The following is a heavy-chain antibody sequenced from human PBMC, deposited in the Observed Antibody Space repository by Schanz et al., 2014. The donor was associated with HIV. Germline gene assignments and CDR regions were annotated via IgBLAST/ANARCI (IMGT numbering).Heavy chain of an antibody. CDR2: ISGSGTST. CDR1: GFTFNKYG. J-gene: IGHJ4*02. Sequence: EVQLLESGGGLVQPGGSLRLSCAASGFTFNKYGMTWVRQVPGKGLECVSSISGSGTSTHYADSAKGRFTISRDNSKTTLYLQMNSLRAEDTAVYYCAKGVLRDYYDSSGYPCWGQGTLVTVSS. D-gene: IGHD3-22*01. V-gene: IGHV3-23*01. CDR3: AKGVLRDYYDSSGYPC.